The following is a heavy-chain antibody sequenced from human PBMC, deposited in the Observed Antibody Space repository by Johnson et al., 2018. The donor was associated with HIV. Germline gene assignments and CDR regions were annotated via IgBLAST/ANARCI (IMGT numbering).Heavy chain of an antibody. V-gene: IGHV3-53*04. CDR3: VRDFGHWDDAFGF. J-gene: IGHJ3*01. CDR2: LHRDGTT. D-gene: IGHD7-27*01. CDR1: GFIVSNNY. Sequence: EKLVESGGGLVQPGGSMRLSCAASGFIVSNNYMNWVRQTPGKGLEWVSILHRDGTTYYADSVKGRFTISRDNSKNTLYLQMNSLRAEDTAMYYCVRDFGHWDDAFGFWGRGTKVTVSS.